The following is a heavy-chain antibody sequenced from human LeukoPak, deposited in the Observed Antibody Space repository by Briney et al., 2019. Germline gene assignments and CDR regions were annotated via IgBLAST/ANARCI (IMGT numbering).Heavy chain of an antibody. Sequence: SETLSLTCAVYGGSFSGYYWSWIRQPPGKGLEWIGEINHSGSTNYNPSLKSRVTISVDTSKNQFSLKLSSVTAADTAVYYCAVSGYDYLFDYWGQGTLVTVSS. CDR3: AVSGYDYLFDY. J-gene: IGHJ4*02. V-gene: IGHV4-34*01. CDR1: GGSFSGYY. CDR2: INHSGST. D-gene: IGHD5-12*01.